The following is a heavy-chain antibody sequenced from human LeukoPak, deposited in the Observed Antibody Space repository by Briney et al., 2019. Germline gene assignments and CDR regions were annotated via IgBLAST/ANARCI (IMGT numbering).Heavy chain of an antibody. CDR3: ATSDFAAHFDY. J-gene: IGHJ4*02. V-gene: IGHV3-43*02. Sequence: GGSLRLSCAASGFTFDDYAMHWVRQAPGKGLEWVSLISGDGGSTYYADSEKGRFTISRDNSKNSLYLQMNSLGTEDTALYYCATSDFAAHFDYWGQGTLVTVSS. CDR2: ISGDGGST. CDR1: GFTFDDYA. D-gene: IGHD2/OR15-2a*01.